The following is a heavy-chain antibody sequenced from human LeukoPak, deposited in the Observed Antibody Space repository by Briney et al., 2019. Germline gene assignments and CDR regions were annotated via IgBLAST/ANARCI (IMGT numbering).Heavy chain of an antibody. CDR3: ARVPSSFGSSTWYFDL. CDR2: IYYGGNT. Sequence: SETLSLTCTVSGGSISGYYWSWIWQSPGKGLERIGYIYYGGNTNYNPSLKSRVAISVDTKNQFSLKLSSVTAADTAVYYCARVPSSFGSSTWYFDLWGRGTLVTVSS. D-gene: IGHD3-10*01. V-gene: IGHV4-59*01. J-gene: IGHJ2*01. CDR1: GGSISGYY.